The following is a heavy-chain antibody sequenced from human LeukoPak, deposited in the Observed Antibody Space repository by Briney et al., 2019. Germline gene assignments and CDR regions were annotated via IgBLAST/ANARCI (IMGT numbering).Heavy chain of an antibody. CDR3: ARLLSDGYSPFDS. CDR2: IIAYNGNT. Sequence: GASVKVSCKASGYTFTNYGISWVRQAPGQGLEWMGWIIAYNGNTNYAQRLQDRVTMTTDTSTSTAYMELRSLRSDDTAVYYCARLLSDGYSPFDSWGQRTLVTVSS. V-gene: IGHV1-18*01. CDR1: GYTFTNYG. D-gene: IGHD5-24*01. J-gene: IGHJ4*02.